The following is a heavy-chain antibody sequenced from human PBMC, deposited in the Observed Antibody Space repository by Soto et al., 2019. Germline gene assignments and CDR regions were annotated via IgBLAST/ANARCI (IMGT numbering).Heavy chain of an antibody. J-gene: IGHJ3*02. CDR1: GYNFAVYW. CDR2: IYPGDSDT. CDR3: ARGGKVAGDAFDI. Sequence: LKGSCKDSGYNFAVYWIGWVRQLPGKGLEWMGMIYPGDSDTRYSPSLQVQVTISVDKSISTAYLQWSSLKASDTAMYYCARGGKVAGDAFDIWGQGTMFT. V-gene: IGHV5-51*01. D-gene: IGHD2-15*01.